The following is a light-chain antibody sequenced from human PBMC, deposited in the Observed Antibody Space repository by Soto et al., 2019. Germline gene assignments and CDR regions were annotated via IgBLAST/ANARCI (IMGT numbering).Light chain of an antibody. Sequence: QSLLTQPASVSGSPGQSITISCTGTSSDAGSYNLVSWYQQHPGKAPKLMIYEVSKRPSGVSNRFSGSKSGNTASLTISGLQAEDEADYYCCSYAGTPRVFGTGTKVTV. J-gene: IGLJ1*01. CDR3: CSYAGTPRV. CDR2: EVS. V-gene: IGLV2-23*02. CDR1: SSDAGSYNL.